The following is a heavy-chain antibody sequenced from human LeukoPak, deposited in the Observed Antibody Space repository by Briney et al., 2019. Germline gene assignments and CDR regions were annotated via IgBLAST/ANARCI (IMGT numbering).Heavy chain of an antibody. V-gene: IGHV4-39*01. Sequence: SETLSLTCNVSGGSISSSLYYWAWIRRPPGKGLEWIGTIYYSGSTYYNPSLKSRVAISVDTSKNQLSLKLNSVTAADTAVYYCARRGGSGRSFDIWGQGTMVTVSS. J-gene: IGHJ3*02. CDR1: GGSISSSLYY. CDR3: ARRGGSGRSFDI. D-gene: IGHD3-10*01. CDR2: IYYSGST.